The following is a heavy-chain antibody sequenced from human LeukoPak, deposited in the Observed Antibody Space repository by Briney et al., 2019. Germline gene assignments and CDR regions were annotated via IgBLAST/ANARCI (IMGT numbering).Heavy chain of an antibody. CDR2: IYHSGST. CDR3: AREDIVVVVAATAGGRDYYMDV. CDR1: GYSISSGYY. V-gene: IGHV4-38-2*02. Sequence: SETLSLTCTVSGYSISSGYYWGWIRQPPGKGLEWIGSIYHSGSTYYNPSLKSRVTISVDTSKNQFSLKLRSVTAADTAVYYCAREDIVVVVAATAGGRDYYMDVWGKGTTVTVSS. J-gene: IGHJ6*03. D-gene: IGHD2-15*01.